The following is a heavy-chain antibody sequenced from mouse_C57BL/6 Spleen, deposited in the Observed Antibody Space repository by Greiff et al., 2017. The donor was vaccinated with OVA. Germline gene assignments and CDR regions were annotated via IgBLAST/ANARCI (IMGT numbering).Heavy chain of an antibody. D-gene: IGHD2-4*01. CDR1: GYSFTGYY. Sequence: EVKLMESGPELVKPGASVKISCKASGYSFTGYYMNWVKQSPEKSLEWIGEINPSTGGTTYNQKFKAKATLTVDKSSSTAYMQLKSLTSEDSAVYYCARSDYDGFAYWGQGTLVTVSA. V-gene: IGHV1-42*01. CDR3: ARSDYDGFAY. J-gene: IGHJ3*01. CDR2: INPSTGGT.